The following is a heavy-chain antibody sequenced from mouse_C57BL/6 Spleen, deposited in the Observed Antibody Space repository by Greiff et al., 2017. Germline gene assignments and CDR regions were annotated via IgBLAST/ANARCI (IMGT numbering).Heavy chain of an antibody. D-gene: IGHD2-5*01. J-gene: IGHJ3*01. Sequence: VQLQQSGTVLVRPGASVKMSCKTSGYTFTSYWMHWVKQRPGQGLEWIGAIYPGNSGTNYNQKFKGKAKLTADTSASTAYMELSSLTDEDSAVYCCTRENSKYFFADWGQGTLVTVSA. CDR1: GYTFTSYW. CDR3: TRENSKYFFAD. V-gene: IGHV1-5*01. CDR2: IYPGNSGT.